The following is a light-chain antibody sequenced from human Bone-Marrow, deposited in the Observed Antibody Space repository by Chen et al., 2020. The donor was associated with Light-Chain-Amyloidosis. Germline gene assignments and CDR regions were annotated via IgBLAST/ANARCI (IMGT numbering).Light chain of an antibody. Sequence: QSALTQPASVSGSPGQSITIPCTGTSSDVGGDNHVSWYQRHPDKAPKLRIYEVTNRPSWVPDRFSGSKSDNTASLTISGLQTKDEADYFCSSYTITNTLVFGSGTRVTVL. CDR3: SSYTITNTLV. V-gene: IGLV2-14*01. CDR1: SSDVGGDNH. CDR2: EVT. J-gene: IGLJ1*01.